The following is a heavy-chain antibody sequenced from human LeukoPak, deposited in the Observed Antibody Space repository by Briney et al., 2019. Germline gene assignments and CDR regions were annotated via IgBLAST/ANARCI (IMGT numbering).Heavy chain of an antibody. CDR3: ATLYYGHGFHI. V-gene: IGHV4-59*08. Sequence: SETLSLTCTVSNGSISSYYWNWIRQPPGKGLEWIGYISYSGSTNYNPSLKSRVTMSVDTTNNQFSLKLDSVTAADTAVYYCATLYYGHGFHIWGQGTRVTVSS. CDR2: ISYSGST. J-gene: IGHJ3*02. CDR1: NGSISSYY. D-gene: IGHD3-16*01.